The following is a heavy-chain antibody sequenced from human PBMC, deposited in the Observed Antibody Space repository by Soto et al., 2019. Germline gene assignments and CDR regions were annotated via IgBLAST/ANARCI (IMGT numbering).Heavy chain of an antibody. CDR1: GGSISGYY. D-gene: IGHD2-2*01. CDR3: SRVGCSNSKCYTRGMDV. V-gene: IGHV4-4*07. J-gene: IGHJ6*02. CDR2: IYSDGTT. Sequence: PWETLSLTCTVSGGSISGYYWSWVRQPAGKGLEWVGRIYSDGTTNYSPSLKSRVTMSLDTSKDQFSLHLNSVTAADTAVYYCSRVGCSNSKCYTRGMDVWGQGTAVTVSS.